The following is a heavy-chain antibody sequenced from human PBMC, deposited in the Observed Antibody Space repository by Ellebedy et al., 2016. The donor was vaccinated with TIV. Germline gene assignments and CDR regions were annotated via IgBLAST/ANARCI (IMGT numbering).Heavy chain of an antibody. J-gene: IGHJ5*02. V-gene: IGHV4-61*02. CDR3: ARGRGINGTTHHFGFDP. D-gene: IGHD1-14*01. CDR2: IYTTWGV. Sequence: SETLSLTXSVSGGSISSGRFYWNWIRQPAGKGLEWLGRIYTTWGVDYNPSLKGRITMSIDTSKNQLSLRLTSVTAADTAVYYCARGRGINGTTHHFGFDPWGQGTLVTVSS. CDR1: GGSISSGRFY.